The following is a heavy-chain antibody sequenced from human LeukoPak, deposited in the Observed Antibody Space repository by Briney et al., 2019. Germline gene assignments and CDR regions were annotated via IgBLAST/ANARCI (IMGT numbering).Heavy chain of an antibody. D-gene: IGHD6-19*01. CDR3: ARGTAVAGTGVNYFDY. Sequence: PSETLSLTCTVSGGSISGYYWSWIRQPAGKGLEWIGRIYTSGSTNYNPSLKSRVTMSVDTSKNQFSLKLSSVTAADTAVYYCARGTAVAGTGVNYFDYWGQGTLVTVSS. CDR1: GGSISGYY. J-gene: IGHJ4*02. V-gene: IGHV4-4*07. CDR2: IYTSGST.